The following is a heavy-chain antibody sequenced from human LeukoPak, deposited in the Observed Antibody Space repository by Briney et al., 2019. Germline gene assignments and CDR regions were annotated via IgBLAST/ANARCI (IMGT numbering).Heavy chain of an antibody. CDR3: ARVRITMIVVSANFDY. Sequence: ASVKVSCKASGYTFTSYGISWVRQAPGQGLEWMGWISAYNGNTNYAQKLQGRVTMTTDTSTSTAYMELRSLRSDDTAVCYCARVRITMIVVSANFDYWGQGTLVTVSS. V-gene: IGHV1-18*01. D-gene: IGHD3-22*01. J-gene: IGHJ4*02. CDR1: GYTFTSYG. CDR2: ISAYNGNT.